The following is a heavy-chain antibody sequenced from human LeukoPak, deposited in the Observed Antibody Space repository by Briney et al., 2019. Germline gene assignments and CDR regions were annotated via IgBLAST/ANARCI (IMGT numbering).Heavy chain of an antibody. CDR1: GDSISTYY. Sequence: PSETLSLTCTVSGDSISTYYWSWIRQSPGKGLEWIAYFYYRGTTNYNPSLESRVTISADTSKTQFSLILSSVTAADTAVYYCVSSSPRYCTGGTCYSSRGFDYWGQGALVTVSS. V-gene: IGHV4-59*01. CDR2: FYYRGTT. D-gene: IGHD2-15*01. J-gene: IGHJ4*02. CDR3: VSSSPRYCTGGTCYSSRGFDY.